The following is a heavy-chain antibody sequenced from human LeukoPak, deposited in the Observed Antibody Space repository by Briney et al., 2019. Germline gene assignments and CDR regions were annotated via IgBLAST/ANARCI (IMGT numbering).Heavy chain of an antibody. J-gene: IGHJ6*02. Sequence: PSETLSLTCTVYGGSFSGYYWTWIRQPPGKGLEWLAEIVQSGRTNYSPSLESRLTLSVDTSKNQFSLKLSSVTAADTAVYYCARAPWSYYYYYGMDVWGQGTTVTVSS. D-gene: IGHD3-3*01. CDR1: GGSFSGYY. V-gene: IGHV4-34*12. CDR2: IVQSGRT. CDR3: ARAPWSYYYYYGMDV.